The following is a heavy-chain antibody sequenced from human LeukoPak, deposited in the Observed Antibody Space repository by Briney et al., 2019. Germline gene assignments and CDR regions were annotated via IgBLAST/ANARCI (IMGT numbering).Heavy chain of an antibody. CDR3: ARDHTVDGLVFDY. V-gene: IGHV3-7*01. CDR1: GFTFSDFW. CDR2: IKQDGSEK. J-gene: IGHJ4*02. Sequence: GGSLRLSCAASGFTFSDFWMNWVRQAPGKWLEWVASIKQDGSEKYYVDSVKGRFSISRDNAKNSLHLQMNSLRAEDTAVYYCARDHTVDGLVFDYWGQGILVTVSS. D-gene: IGHD6-19*01.